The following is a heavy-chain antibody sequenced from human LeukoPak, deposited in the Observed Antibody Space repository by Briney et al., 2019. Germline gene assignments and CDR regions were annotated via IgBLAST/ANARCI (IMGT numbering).Heavy chain of an antibody. J-gene: IGHJ6*03. CDR3: AKGGSSWRLGYYYCYMDV. V-gene: IGHV3-30*02. CDR2: IRYDGSNK. CDR1: GFTFSSYG. Sequence: GGSLRLSCAASGFTFSSYGMHWVRQAPGRGLEWVAFIRYDGSNKYYADSVKGRLTISRDNSKNTLYLKINSLRAEHTAVNYCAKGGSSWRLGYYYCYMDVWGRGTTVTVSS. D-gene: IGHD6-13*01.